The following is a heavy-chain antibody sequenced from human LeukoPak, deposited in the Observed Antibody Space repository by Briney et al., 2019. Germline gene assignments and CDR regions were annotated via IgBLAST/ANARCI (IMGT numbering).Heavy chain of an antibody. Sequence: PGGSLRLSCAASGFTLSSYWMSWVRQAPGKGLEWVANIKQDGSEKYYVDSVKGRFTISRDNAKNSLYLQMNSLRAEDTAVYYRARDRRDTAMATYYFDYWGQGTLVTVSS. CDR1: GFTLSSYW. D-gene: IGHD5-18*01. J-gene: IGHJ4*02. V-gene: IGHV3-7*03. CDR3: ARDRRDTAMATYYFDY. CDR2: IKQDGSEK.